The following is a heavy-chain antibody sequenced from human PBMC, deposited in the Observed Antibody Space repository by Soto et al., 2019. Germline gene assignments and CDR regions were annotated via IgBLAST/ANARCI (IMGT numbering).Heavy chain of an antibody. V-gene: IGHV4-61*01. J-gene: IGHJ4*02. CDR3: ASTTAVPNTLRSRYFFDY. CDR1: GGSVSNKTYY. D-gene: IGHD4-17*01. Sequence: SVTLSLTCSVSGGSVSNKTYYWSWIRQAPGKRLEWIGYVYYSGTTNYNPSLKSRVTISVDLSKNQFSLRLSSVTPADTALYHCASTTAVPNTLRSRYFFDYWGQGTLVTVSS. CDR2: VYYSGTT.